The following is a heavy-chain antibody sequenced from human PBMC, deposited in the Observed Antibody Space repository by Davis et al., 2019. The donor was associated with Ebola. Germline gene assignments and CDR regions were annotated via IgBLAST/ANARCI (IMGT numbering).Heavy chain of an antibody. CDR1: GFTFDDYS. CDR3: AKDQYCSDTTCYAPFDY. V-gene: IGHV3-43*01. J-gene: IGHJ4*02. Sequence: PGGSLRLSCAASGFTFDDYSMHWVRQVPGKGLEWVSLISWDGGSPYYADSVKGRFTISRDNSKNSLYLQMNSLRTEDTALYYCAKDQYCSDTTCYAPFDYWGQGTLVSVSS. D-gene: IGHD2-2*01. CDR2: ISWDGGSP.